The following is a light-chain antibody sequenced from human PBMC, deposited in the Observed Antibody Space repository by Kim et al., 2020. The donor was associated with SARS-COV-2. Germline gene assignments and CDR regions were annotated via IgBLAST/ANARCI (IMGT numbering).Light chain of an antibody. CDR1: HDISNN. CDR3: QHYKNYPFA. V-gene: IGKV1-16*01. CDR2: AAS. Sequence: ASVGDRDTITCRARHDISNNLAWFQQRPGKAPKSLISAASRLQSGVPSRFSGSGSGTDFTLTISSLQPEDFATYYCQHYKNYPFAFGPGTKVDIK. J-gene: IGKJ3*01.